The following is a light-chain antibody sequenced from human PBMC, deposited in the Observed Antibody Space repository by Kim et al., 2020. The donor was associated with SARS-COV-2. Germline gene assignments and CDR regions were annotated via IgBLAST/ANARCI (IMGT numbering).Light chain of an antibody. J-gene: IGLJ3*02. V-gene: IGLV4-69*01. CDR1: SGHSNYA. CDR3: QTWGTGIQV. CDR2: LNSDGSH. Sequence: QLVLTQSPSASASLGASVKLTCTLSSGHSNYAVAWHQQQPEKGPRYLMKLNSDGSHSRGDEIPYRFSGSSSGAERYLTISSLQSEDEADYYCQTWGTGIQVFGGETQLTVL.